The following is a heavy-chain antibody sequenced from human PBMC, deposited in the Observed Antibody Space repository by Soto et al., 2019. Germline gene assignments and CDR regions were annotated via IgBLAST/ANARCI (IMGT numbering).Heavy chain of an antibody. V-gene: IGHV1-18*01. J-gene: IGHJ6*02. CDR1: GYTFTTYG. D-gene: IGHD1-1*01. Sequence: ASVKVSCKASGYTFTTYGVSWVRQAPGQGLEWMGWISPYNGNTTYAQNFQGRVTMTADTSTSTVHMELRSLRSDDTAMYYCARGTVTGNEYNYYYYGMDVWGQGTTVTVSS. CDR3: ARGTVTGNEYNYYYYGMDV. CDR2: ISPYNGNT.